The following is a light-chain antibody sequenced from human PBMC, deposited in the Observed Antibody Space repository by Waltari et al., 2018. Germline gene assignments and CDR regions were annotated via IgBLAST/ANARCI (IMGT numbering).Light chain of an antibody. Sequence: QSVLTQPPSLPGPPGPRSTISSTGNSANIGAGYGVQRYQQFPATDPKLLIYDNTNRPSGVLARLSGSKSGTSASPAITGLQAEEEDDNYCQSYDSSLRGLYVFGTGTKVTV. J-gene: IGLJ1*01. CDR1: SANIGAGYG. V-gene: IGLV1-40*01. CDR2: DNT. CDR3: QSYDSSLRGLYV.